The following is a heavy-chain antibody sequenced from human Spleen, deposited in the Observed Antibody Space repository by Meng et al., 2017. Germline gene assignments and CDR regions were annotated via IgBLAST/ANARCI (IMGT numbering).Heavy chain of an antibody. Sequence: ESLKISCAASGFTFSTYSMNWVRQAPGKGLEWVSSISSSGSYIYYADSVKGRFTISRDNANNSLYLQMNSLRAEDTAVYYCARDRSGSYYQADYWAQGMLVTVSS. J-gene: IGHJ4*02. CDR3: ARDRSGSYYQADY. CDR2: ISSSGSYI. D-gene: IGHD1-26*01. V-gene: IGHV3-21*01. CDR1: GFTFSTYS.